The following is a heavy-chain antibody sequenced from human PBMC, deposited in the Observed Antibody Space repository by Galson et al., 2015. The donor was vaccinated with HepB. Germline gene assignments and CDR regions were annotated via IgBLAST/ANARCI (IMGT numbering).Heavy chain of an antibody. Sequence: QAQLQESGPGLVKPSQTLSLTCTVPGGSITTAGPYWTWIRQHPGKGLEWIGSIHHGGPTFNTPSLKSRVTISVDTSNNQFSLKLTSVPAADTAVYYCAKDGGGGIDYWGQGTLVTVSS. CDR2: IHHGGPT. V-gene: IGHV4-31*03. J-gene: IGHJ4*02. CDR3: AKDGGGGIDY. D-gene: IGHD3-16*01. CDR1: GGSITTAGPY.